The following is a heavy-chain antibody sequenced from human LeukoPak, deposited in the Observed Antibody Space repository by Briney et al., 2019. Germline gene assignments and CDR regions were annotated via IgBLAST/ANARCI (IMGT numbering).Heavy chain of an antibody. J-gene: IGHJ6*03. V-gene: IGHV1-2*02. CDR1: GYTFTGYY. D-gene: IGHD2-15*01. Sequence: ASVKVSCKASGYTFTGYYMHWVRQAPGQGLEWMGWIYPNSGGTNYAQKFQGRVTMTRDTSISTAYMELSRLRSDDTAVYYCARKVPRPISWRNYYMDFWGKGTTVTVSS. CDR3: ARKVPRPISWRNYYMDF. CDR2: IYPNSGGT.